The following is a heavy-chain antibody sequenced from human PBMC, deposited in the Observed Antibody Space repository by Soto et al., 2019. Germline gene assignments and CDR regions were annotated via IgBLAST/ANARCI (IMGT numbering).Heavy chain of an antibody. V-gene: IGHV4-59*01. D-gene: IGHD3-22*01. CDR3: ARFSPPRKSYDSNPGWFDP. J-gene: IGHJ5*02. CDR1: GGSLNSYY. CDR2: VSSTEST. Sequence: SETLSLTCTVSGGSLNSYYWTWIRQSPGKGLEWNGYVSSTESTNYNPSLKSRLNMSLDTSTNEVSLSLTSVTAADAAVYFCARFSPPRKSYDSNPGWFDPWGQGIMVT.